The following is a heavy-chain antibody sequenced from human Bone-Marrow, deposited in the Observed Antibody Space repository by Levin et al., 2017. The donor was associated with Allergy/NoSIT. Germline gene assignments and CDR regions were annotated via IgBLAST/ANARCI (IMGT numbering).Heavy chain of an antibody. CDR2: IYYSGTT. D-gene: IGHD2-2*01. CDR1: GDSVSSTNYY. J-gene: IGHJ6*02. CDR3: TAYCTEASCRGSPGYYGMDV. Sequence: PSETLSLSCTVSGDSVSSTNYYWTWIRQPAGKGLEWIGNIYYSGTTQTNPSLKSRVSMSVDTSNNQFSLRLSSVAAADTAIYYCTAYCTEASCRGSPGYYGMDVWGQGTTVTVSS. V-gene: IGHV4-61*10.